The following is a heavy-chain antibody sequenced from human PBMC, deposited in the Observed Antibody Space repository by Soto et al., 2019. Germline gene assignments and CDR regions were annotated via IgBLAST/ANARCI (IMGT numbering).Heavy chain of an antibody. CDR2: IIPFFKAA. Sequence: GASVKVSCKASGGTFSSHAISCVRQAPGQGLEWMGGIIPFFKAANYAQKFQGRVTITADDSTSTAYMDLYSLRSEDTAAYYCARDVPLNYYDGTFSYYAMDVWGQGTTVTVSS. D-gene: IGHD3-16*01. CDR1: GGTFSSHA. V-gene: IGHV1-69*13. J-gene: IGHJ6*02. CDR3: ARDVPLNYYDGTFSYYAMDV.